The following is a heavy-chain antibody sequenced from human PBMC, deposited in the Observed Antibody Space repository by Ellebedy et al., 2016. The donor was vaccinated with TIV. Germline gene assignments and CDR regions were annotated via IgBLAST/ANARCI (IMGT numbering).Heavy chain of an antibody. V-gene: IGHV1-69*04. J-gene: IGHJ6*02. CDR3: ASPLRGYSSSHTPGYYGMDV. Sequence: AASVKVSCKASGGTFSSYAISWVRQAPGQGLEWMGRIIPILGIANYAQKFQGRVTITADKSTSTAYMELSSLSSEDTAVYYCASPLRGYSSSHTPGYYGMDVWGQGTTVTVSS. CDR1: GGTFSSYA. D-gene: IGHD6-6*01. CDR2: IIPILGIA.